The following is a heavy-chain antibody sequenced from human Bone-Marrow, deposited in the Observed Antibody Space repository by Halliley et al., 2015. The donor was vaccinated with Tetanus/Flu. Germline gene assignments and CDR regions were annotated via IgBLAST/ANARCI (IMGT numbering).Heavy chain of an antibody. CDR2: IDWDDDK. D-gene: IGHD1-26*01. V-gene: IGHV2-70*10. J-gene: IGHJ4*02. CDR3: ARIRQLSGSYWDLIDY. Sequence: RIDWDDDKYYSTSLKTRLTISKDPSKNQVVLTMANMDPVDTATYYCARIRQLSGSYWDLIDYWGQGTLVTVSS.